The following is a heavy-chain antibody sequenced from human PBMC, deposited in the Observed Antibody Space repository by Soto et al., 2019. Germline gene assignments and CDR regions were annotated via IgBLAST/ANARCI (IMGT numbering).Heavy chain of an antibody. CDR1: GFTFSSYE. Sequence: GGSLRLSCAASGFTFSSYEMNWVRQAPGKGLEWVSYISSSGSTIYYADSVKGRFTISRDNAKNSLYLQMNSLRAEDTAVYYCARVYKAQLPSRRGMDVWGQGTTVTVSS. V-gene: IGHV3-48*03. CDR3: ARVYKAQLPSRRGMDV. J-gene: IGHJ6*02. D-gene: IGHD2-2*01. CDR2: ISSSGSTI.